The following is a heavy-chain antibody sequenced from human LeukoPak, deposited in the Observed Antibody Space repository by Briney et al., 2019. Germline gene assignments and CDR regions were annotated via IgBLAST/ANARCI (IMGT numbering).Heavy chain of an antibody. V-gene: IGHV3-23*01. CDR1: GFTFSSYA. J-gene: IGHJ6*02. CDR3: AKRLYCTNGVCYPAAYYYYYGMDV. D-gene: IGHD2-8*01. Sequence: PGGSLRLSCAASGFTFSSYAMSWVRQAPGKGLEWVSAISGSGGSTYYADSVKGRFTISRDNSENTLYLQMNSLRAEDTAVYYCAKRLYCTNGVCYPAAYYYYYGMDVWGQGTTVTVSS. CDR2: ISGSGGST.